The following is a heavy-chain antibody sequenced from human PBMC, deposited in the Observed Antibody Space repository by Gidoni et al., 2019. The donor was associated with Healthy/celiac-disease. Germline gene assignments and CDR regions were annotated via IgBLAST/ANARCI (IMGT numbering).Heavy chain of an antibody. CDR1: GGSISSSSYY. Sequence: QLQLQESGPGLVKPSETLSLTCTVSGGSISSSSYYWGWIRQPPGKGLEWIGSIYYSGSTYYNPSLKSRVTISVDTSKNQFSLKLSSVTAADTAVYYCARTVDTAMVTNDYFDYWGQGTLVTVSS. D-gene: IGHD5-18*01. J-gene: IGHJ4*02. CDR3: ARTVDTAMVTNDYFDY. V-gene: IGHV4-39*01. CDR2: IYYSGST.